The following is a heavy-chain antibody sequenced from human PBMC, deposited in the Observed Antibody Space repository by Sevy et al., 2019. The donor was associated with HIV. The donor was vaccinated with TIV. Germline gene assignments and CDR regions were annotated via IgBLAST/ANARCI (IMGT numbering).Heavy chain of an antibody. Sequence: SETLSLTCAVYGGSFSGYYWSWIRQPPGKGLEWIGEINHSGSTNYNSSLKSRVNISVETSKNQFSLKLSSVTAADTAVYHCARASLTRRDGYKLGNYFDYWGQGTLVTVSS. J-gene: IGHJ4*02. CDR2: INHSGST. D-gene: IGHD5-18*01. V-gene: IGHV4-34*01. CDR3: ARASLTRRDGYKLGNYFDY. CDR1: GGSFSGYY.